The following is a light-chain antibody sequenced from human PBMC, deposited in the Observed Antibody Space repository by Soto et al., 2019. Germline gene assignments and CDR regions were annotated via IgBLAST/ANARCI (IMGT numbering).Light chain of an antibody. CDR3: QQYNNWPRT. Sequence: DIQMTQSPSSLSASVGARVTITCQASQGISNYLAWYQQKPGKVPKLLIHGATTRATGIPARFSGSGSGTEFTLTISSLQSEDFAVYYCQQYNNWPRTFGQGTKVDIK. J-gene: IGKJ1*01. CDR2: GAT. V-gene: IGKV1-27*01. CDR1: QGISNY.